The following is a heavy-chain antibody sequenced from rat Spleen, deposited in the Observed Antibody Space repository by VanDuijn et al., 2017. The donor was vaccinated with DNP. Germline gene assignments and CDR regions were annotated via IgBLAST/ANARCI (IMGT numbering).Heavy chain of an antibody. V-gene: IGHV5-7*01. CDR2: ISYDGSST. Sequence: EVQLVESGGGLVQPGRSLKLSCAASGFTFSDYNMAWVRQAPKKGLEWVATISYDGSSTYYRDSVKGRFTISRDNAKSTLYLQMDSLRSEDTATYYCARHYYSGDAMDAWGQGTSVTVSS. CDR1: GFTFSDYN. D-gene: IGHD1-1*01. CDR3: ARHYYSGDAMDA. J-gene: IGHJ4*01.